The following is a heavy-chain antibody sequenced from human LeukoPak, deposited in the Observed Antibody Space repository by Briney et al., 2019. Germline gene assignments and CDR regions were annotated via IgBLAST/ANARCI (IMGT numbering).Heavy chain of an antibody. Sequence: SETLSLTCTVSGGSISSSSYYWGWIRQPPGKGLEWIGSIYYSGSTYYNPSLKSRVTISVDTSKNQFSLKLSSVTAADTAVYYCARRGSSGWYVYFDYWGQGTLVTVSS. J-gene: IGHJ4*02. CDR1: GGSISSSSYY. CDR2: IYYSGST. V-gene: IGHV4-39*01. D-gene: IGHD6-19*01. CDR3: ARRGSSGWYVYFDY.